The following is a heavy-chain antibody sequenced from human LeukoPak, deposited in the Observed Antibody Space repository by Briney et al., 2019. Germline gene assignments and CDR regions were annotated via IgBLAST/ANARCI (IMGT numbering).Heavy chain of an antibody. CDR3: ATERPSTDYYYYYYMDV. J-gene: IGHJ6*03. D-gene: IGHD4-17*01. V-gene: IGHV4-61*02. CDR1: GGSISSGSYY. Sequence: SQTLSLTCTVSGGSISSGSYYWSWIRQPAGKGLEWIGRIYTSGSTNYNPSLKSRVTISVDTSKNQFSLKPSSVTAADTAVYYCATERPSTDYYYYYYMDVWGKGTTVTVSS. CDR2: IYTSGST.